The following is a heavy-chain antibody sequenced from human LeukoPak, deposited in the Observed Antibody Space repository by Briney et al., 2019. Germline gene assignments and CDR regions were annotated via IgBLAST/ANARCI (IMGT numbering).Heavy chain of an antibody. CDR3: ARGGDGYNRGNWFDP. Sequence: PSQTLSLTCTVSGGSISSGGYYWSWIRQPPGKGLEWIGYIYHSGSTYYNPSLKSRVTISVDRSKNQFSLKLSSVTAADTAVYYCARGGDGYNRGNWFDPWGQGTLVTVSS. D-gene: IGHD5-24*01. CDR2: IYHSGST. J-gene: IGHJ5*02. CDR1: GGSISSGGYY. V-gene: IGHV4-30-2*01.